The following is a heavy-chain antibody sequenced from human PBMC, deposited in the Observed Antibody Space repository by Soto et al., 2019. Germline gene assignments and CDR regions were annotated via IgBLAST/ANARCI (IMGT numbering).Heavy chain of an antibody. D-gene: IGHD6-19*01. CDR1: GGTFSSYA. Sequence: SLKVSCKASGGTFSSYAISWVRQAPGQGLEWMGGIIPIFGTANYAQKFQGRVTITADESTSTAYMELSSLRSEDTAVYYCARGVIAVAGTPDYYVLDFSGQGSSVIGSS. CDR3: ARGVIAVAGTPDYYVLDF. J-gene: IGHJ6*02. V-gene: IGHV1-69*13. CDR2: IIPIFGTA.